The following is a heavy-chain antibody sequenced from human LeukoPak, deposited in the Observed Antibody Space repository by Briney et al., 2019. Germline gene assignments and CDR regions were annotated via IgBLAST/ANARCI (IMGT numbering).Heavy chain of an antibody. Sequence: SETLSLTCAVSGYSISSGYYWGWIRPPPGKGLEWIGSIYHSGSTYYNPSLKSRVTMSVDTSKNQFYLKLSSVTAADTAVYYCARAKPTSIAARRGKYYFDYWGQGTLVTVSS. D-gene: IGHD6-6*01. CDR3: ARAKPTSIAARRGKYYFDY. CDR2: IYHSGST. CDR1: GYSISSGYY. V-gene: IGHV4-38-2*01. J-gene: IGHJ4*02.